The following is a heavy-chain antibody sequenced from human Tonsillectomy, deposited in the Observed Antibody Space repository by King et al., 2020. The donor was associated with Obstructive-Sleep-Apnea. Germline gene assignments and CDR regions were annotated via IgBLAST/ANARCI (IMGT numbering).Heavy chain of an antibody. D-gene: IGHD2-2*01. CDR1: GFTFSSYA. Sequence: VQLVESGGGVVQPGRSLRISCAASGFTFSSYAMHWVRQAPGKGLEWVAVISYDGSNKYYADSVKGRFTISRDNSKNTLYLQMNSLRAEDTAVYYCARDDSDIVVVPAPEAYYYGMDVWGQGTTVTVSS. CDR2: ISYDGSNK. CDR3: ARDDSDIVVVPAPEAYYYGMDV. V-gene: IGHV3-30*04. J-gene: IGHJ6*02.